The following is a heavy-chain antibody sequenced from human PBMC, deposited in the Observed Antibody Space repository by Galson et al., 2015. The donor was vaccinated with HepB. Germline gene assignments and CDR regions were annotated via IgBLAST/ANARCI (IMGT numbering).Heavy chain of an antibody. J-gene: IGHJ4*02. CDR3: ARDLFYGSGSASPLNY. D-gene: IGHD3-10*01. V-gene: IGHV1-18*01. CDR1: GYPLSTYP. CDR2: ISGYKGNT. Sequence: SVKVSCKASGYPLSTYPISWVRQAPGQGLEWMGWISGYKGNTNYAQRLQGRVTLTTDTATNTAYMELRSLRSADTAVYYCARDLFYGSGSASPLNYWGQGTLVTVSS.